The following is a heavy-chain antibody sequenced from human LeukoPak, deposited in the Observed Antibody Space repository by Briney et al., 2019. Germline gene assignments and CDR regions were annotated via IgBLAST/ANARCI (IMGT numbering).Heavy chain of an antibody. Sequence: GGSLRLSCAASGFTFSSYWMHWVRQAPGKGLVWVSHISSDGSSTNYADSVKGRFTISRDAKNTLSLQMNSLRAEDTAVYYCARSGTNSRGYPSSVDYWGQGTLVTVSS. CDR2: ISSDGSST. CDR3: ARSGTNSRGYPSSVDY. J-gene: IGHJ4*02. V-gene: IGHV3-74*01. CDR1: GFTFSSYW. D-gene: IGHD5-12*01.